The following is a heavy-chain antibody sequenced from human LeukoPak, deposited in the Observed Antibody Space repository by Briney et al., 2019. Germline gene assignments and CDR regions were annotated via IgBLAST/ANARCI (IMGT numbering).Heavy chain of an antibody. J-gene: IGHJ6*02. V-gene: IGHV3-7*01. CDR3: AGDGNVDTARDYYYYGMDV. CDR2: IKQDGSEK. D-gene: IGHD5-18*01. Sequence: GGSLRLSCAASGFTFSSYWMSWVRQAPGKGLEWVANIKQDGSEKYYVDSVKGRFTIPRDNAKNSLYLQMNSLRAEDTAVYYCAGDGNVDTARDYYYYGMDVWGQGTTVTVSS. CDR1: GFTFSSYW.